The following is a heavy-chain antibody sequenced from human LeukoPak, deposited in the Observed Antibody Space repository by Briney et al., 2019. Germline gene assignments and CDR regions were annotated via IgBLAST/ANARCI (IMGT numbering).Heavy chain of an antibody. D-gene: IGHD3-3*01. CDR2: IWYDGSIK. CDR1: GFTFSSHG. Sequence: GGSLRLSCAASGFTFSSHGMHWVRQAPGKGREWVAVIWYDGSIKYYGESVKGRFTISRDNSKNTLYLQMNSLRSEDTAVYFCARMSASYLDNWGQGTLVTV. V-gene: IGHV3-33*01. J-gene: IGHJ4*02. CDR3: ARMSASYLDN.